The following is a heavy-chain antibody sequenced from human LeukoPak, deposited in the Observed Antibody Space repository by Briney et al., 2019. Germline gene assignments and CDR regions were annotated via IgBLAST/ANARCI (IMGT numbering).Heavy chain of an antibody. CDR3: ARTAYGDYVGY. CDR1: GFTVSSNY. J-gene: IGHJ4*02. CDR2: IYSGGST. D-gene: IGHD4-17*01. V-gene: IGHV3-66*01. Sequence: GGSLRLSCAASGFTVSSNYMSWVRQAPGKGLEWVSVIYSGGSTYYADSVKGRFTISRDNSKNTLYLQMNSPRAEDTAVYYCARTAYGDYVGYWGQGALVTVSS.